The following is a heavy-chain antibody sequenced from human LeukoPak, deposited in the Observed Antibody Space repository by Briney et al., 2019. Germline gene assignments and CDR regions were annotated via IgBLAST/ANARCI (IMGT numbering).Heavy chain of an antibody. CDR3: TRAGYSSGFDS. J-gene: IGHJ5*01. Sequence: PGGSLRLSCAASGFTFSDYGMHWVRQAPGKGLEWVAVLSYSGNDEYYADSVKGRFTISRDNSKKTLYLQMNSLIAEDTAVYFCTRAGYSSGFDSWGQGTLVTVSS. D-gene: IGHD6-19*01. CDR1: GFTFSDYG. CDR2: LSYSGNDE. V-gene: IGHV3-30*03.